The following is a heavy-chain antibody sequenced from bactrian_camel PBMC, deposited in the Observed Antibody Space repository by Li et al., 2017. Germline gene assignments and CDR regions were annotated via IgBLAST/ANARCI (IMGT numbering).Heavy chain of an antibody. J-gene: IGHJ4*01. CDR1: EDTSTYGC. CDR3: AAGIATRCRSLLTLGGNI. D-gene: IGHD4*01. Sequence: VQLVESGGGSVQAGGSLRLSCAASEDTSTYGCMGWFRQAPGKEREGVAKIWTNSGNTYYADSVKGRFTISRDNAKNTLYLQMNSLKPEDTAMYYCAAGIATRCRSLLTLGGNIWGQGTQVTVS. CDR2: IWTNSGNT. V-gene: IGHV3-2*01.